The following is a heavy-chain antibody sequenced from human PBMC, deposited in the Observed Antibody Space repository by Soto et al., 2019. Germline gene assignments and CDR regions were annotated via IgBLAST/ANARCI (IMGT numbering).Heavy chain of an antibody. CDR2: IDYNEINQ. CDR3: ARDFCPVPTCYDL. CDR1: GFTFSNYG. J-gene: IGHJ4*02. Sequence: LRLSCVASGFTFSNYGMHWVRQAPGKGLEWVAGIDYNEINQYYIDPVEGRFTISRDQSKNTLYLQMNSLRAEDTAVYYCARDFCPVPTCYDLWGQGVLVTVSS. D-gene: IGHD2-2*01. V-gene: IGHV3-33*01.